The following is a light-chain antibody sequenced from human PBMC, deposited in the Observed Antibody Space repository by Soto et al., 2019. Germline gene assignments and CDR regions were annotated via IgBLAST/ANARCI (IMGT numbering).Light chain of an antibody. CDR1: SSNIGSNT. J-gene: IGLJ1*01. CDR3: AAWDDSFNGNV. CDR2: TNN. V-gene: IGLV1-44*01. Sequence: QSVLTQPPSASGTPGQRVTISCSGSSSNIGSNTVNWYQQLPGTAPKLLIYTNNQRPSGVPDRFSGSKSGTSASLAISGLQSEDEADYNCAAWDDSFNGNVFGTGTKVTVL.